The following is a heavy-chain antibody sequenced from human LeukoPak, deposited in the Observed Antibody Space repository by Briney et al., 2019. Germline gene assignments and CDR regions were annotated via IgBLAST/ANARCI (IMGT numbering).Heavy chain of an antibody. CDR2: IWYDGSNK. CDR1: GFTFSSYG. Sequence: GRSLRLSCAASGFTFSSYGMHWVRQAPGKGLEWVAVIWYDGSNKYYADSVKGRFTISRDNSKNTLYLQMNSLRAEDTAVYYCAGDRYSSSWYTRNYYYYGMDVWGKGTTVTVSS. V-gene: IGHV3-33*01. D-gene: IGHD6-13*01. CDR3: AGDRYSSSWYTRNYYYYGMDV. J-gene: IGHJ6*04.